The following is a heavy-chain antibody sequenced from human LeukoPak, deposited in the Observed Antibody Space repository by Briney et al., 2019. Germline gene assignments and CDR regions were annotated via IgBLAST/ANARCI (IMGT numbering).Heavy chain of an antibody. Sequence: PSETLSLTCAVYGGSFSANYWSWIRQPPGKGLEWIGEINHRGSTNYNPSLKSRVTISVDTSKKQFSLKLSSETAADTAVYYCARFTGDPWGQGTLVTVSS. CDR3: ARFTGDP. CDR2: INHRGST. V-gene: IGHV4-34*01. CDR1: GGSFSANY. J-gene: IGHJ5*02.